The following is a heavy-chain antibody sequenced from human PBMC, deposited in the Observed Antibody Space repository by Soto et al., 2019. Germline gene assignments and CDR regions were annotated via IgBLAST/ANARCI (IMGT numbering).Heavy chain of an antibody. J-gene: IGHJ4*02. Sequence: GGSLRLSCGASGFTFSSYAMHWFRQAPGKGLEWVAVISYDGSNKYYADSVKGRFTISRDNSKNTLYLQMNSLRAEDTAVYYCARGGWFGELLYSTYWGQGTLVTVSS. CDR3: ARGGWFGELLYSTY. CDR2: ISYDGSNK. D-gene: IGHD3-10*01. CDR1: GFTFSSYA. V-gene: IGHV3-30-3*01.